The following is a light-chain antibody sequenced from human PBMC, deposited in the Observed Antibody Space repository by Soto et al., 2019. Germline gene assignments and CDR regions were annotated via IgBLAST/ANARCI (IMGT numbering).Light chain of an antibody. J-gene: IGKJ1*01. CDR1: QSVRTN. CDR3: QQYNNWPLT. Sequence: EIVMTQSPATLSVSPGERATLSCGASQSVRTNLAWYQQKPGQAPRLLIYGASTRATGIPARFSGSGSGTELTLTISSLQSEDFAVYYCQQYNNWPLTFGQGTKVEIK. V-gene: IGKV3-15*01. CDR2: GAS.